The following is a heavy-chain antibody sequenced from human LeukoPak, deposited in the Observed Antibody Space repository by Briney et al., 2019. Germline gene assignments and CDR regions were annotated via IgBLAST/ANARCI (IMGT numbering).Heavy chain of an antibody. Sequence: GASVKVSCKASGYTFTSSYVHWVRQAPGQGLEWMGMINPSDDATNYAKKFQGRVTMTRDTSTSTVYMELSSLRSEDTAVYYCARERGIATAGTSNWFDPWGQGTLVTVSS. V-gene: IGHV1-46*01. CDR1: GYTFTSSY. CDR3: ARERGIATAGTSNWFDP. J-gene: IGHJ5*02. D-gene: IGHD6-13*01. CDR2: INPSDDAT.